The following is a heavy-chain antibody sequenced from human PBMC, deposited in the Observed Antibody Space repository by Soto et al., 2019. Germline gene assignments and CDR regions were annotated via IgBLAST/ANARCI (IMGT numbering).Heavy chain of an antibody. CDR3: AIDSTYCSGGSCFPPYGMDV. J-gene: IGHJ6*02. V-gene: IGHV3-48*03. D-gene: IGHD2-15*01. CDR2: ISSSGSTI. Sequence: GGSLRLSCAASGFTFSSYEMNWVRQAPGKGLEWVSYISSSGSTIYYADSVKGRFTISRDNAKNSLYLQMNSLRAEDTAVYYCAIDSTYCSGGSCFPPYGMDVWGQGTTVTVSS. CDR1: GFTFSSYE.